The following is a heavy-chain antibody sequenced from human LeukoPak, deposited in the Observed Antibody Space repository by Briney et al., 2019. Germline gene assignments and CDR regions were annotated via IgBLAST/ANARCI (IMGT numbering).Heavy chain of an antibody. V-gene: IGHV4-59*08. CDR1: GGSISSYY. CDR2: IYFSGST. Sequence: SETLSLTCTVSGGSISSYYWTWIRQPPGRGLEWIGYIYFSGSTSYNPSLKSRVTISVDTSKNQFSLNLYSVTAADTAVYYCARHYDYSTSWDPFDYWGQGTLVTVSS. CDR3: ARHYDYSTSWDPFDY. D-gene: IGHD5-12*01. J-gene: IGHJ4*02.